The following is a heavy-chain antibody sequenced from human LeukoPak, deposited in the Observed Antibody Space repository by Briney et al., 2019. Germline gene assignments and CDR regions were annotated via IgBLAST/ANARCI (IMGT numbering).Heavy chain of an antibody. V-gene: IGHV1-2*02. CDR2: INPNSGGT. J-gene: IGHJ4*02. CDR1: GYTFTGYY. Sequence: ASVKVSCKASGYTFTGYYMHWVRQAPGQGLEWMGWINPNSGGTNYARKFQGRVTMTRDTSISTAYMELSRLRSDDTAVYYCARASYGDPPGDYWGQGTLVTVSS. D-gene: IGHD4-17*01. CDR3: ARASYGDPPGDY.